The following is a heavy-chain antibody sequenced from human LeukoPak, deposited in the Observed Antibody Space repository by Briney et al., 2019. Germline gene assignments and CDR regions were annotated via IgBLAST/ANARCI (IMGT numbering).Heavy chain of an antibody. CDR2: INHSGST. Sequence: SETLSLTCAVYGGSFSGYYWSWIRQPPGKGLEWIGEINHSGSTNYNPSLKSRVTISVDTSKNQFSLKLSSVTAADTAVYYCARRRWLEPYYMDVWGKGTTVTVSS. J-gene: IGHJ6*03. CDR3: ARRRWLEPYYMDV. CDR1: GGSFSGYY. D-gene: IGHD4-23*01. V-gene: IGHV4-34*01.